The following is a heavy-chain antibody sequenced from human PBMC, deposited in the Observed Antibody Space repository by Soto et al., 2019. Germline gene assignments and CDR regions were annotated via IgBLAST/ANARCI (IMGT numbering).Heavy chain of an antibody. CDR2: IYYSGST. D-gene: IGHD3-3*01. Sequence: ASETLSLTCTVSGGSISSSSYYWGWIRQPPGKGLEWIGSIYYSGSTYSNPSLKSRVTISVDTSKNHFSLKLSSETAADTAVYYFVRHNSNFGVVTPFRYYYMDVWGKGTTVTVSS. CDR1: GGSISSSSYY. V-gene: IGHV4-39*01. CDR3: VRHNSNFGVVTPFRYYYMDV. J-gene: IGHJ6*03.